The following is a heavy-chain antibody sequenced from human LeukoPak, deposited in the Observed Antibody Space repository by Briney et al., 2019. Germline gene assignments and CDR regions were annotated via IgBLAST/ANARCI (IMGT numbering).Heavy chain of an antibody. J-gene: IGHJ4*02. V-gene: IGHV3-7*01. Sequence: GSLRLSCAASGFTFSSYWMSWVRQAPGKGLEWVANIKQDGSEKYYVDSVKGRFTISRDNAKNSLYQQMNSLRAEDTAVYHCARDGVVVVVAATAFDYWGQGTLVTVSS. CDR3: ARDGVVVVVAATAFDY. CDR2: IKQDGSEK. CDR1: GFTFSSYW. D-gene: IGHD2-15*01.